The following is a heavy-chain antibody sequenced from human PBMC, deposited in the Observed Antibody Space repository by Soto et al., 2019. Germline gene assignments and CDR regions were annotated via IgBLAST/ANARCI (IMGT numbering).Heavy chain of an antibody. CDR3: ARRVVAATPHFDY. J-gene: IGHJ4*02. CDR1: GGSISSGGYY. V-gene: IGHV4-31*03. CDR2: IYYSGST. D-gene: IGHD2-15*01. Sequence: SETLSLTCTVSGGSISSGGYYWSWIRQHPGKGLEWIGYIYYSGSTYYNPSLKSRVTISVDTSKNQFSLKLSSVTAADTAVYYCARRVVAATPHFDYWGQGTLVTVSS.